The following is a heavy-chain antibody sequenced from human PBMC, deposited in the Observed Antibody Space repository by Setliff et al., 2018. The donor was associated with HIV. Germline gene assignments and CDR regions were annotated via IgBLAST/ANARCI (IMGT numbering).Heavy chain of an antibody. J-gene: IGHJ4*02. CDR2: IYTSGST. CDR3: ARSSRADFWSGSFDY. D-gene: IGHD3-3*01. Sequence: KTSETLSLTCTVSGASISSGSDYWSWIRQPAGKGLEWIGRIYTSGSTNYNPSLRSRVAISLDTSKNQFSLKLSSVTAADTAVYYCARSSRADFWSGSFDYWGQGTLVTVSS. CDR1: GASISSGSDY. V-gene: IGHV4-61*02.